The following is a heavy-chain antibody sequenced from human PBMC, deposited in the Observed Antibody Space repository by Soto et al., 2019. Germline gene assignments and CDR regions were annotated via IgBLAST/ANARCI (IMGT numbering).Heavy chain of an antibody. J-gene: IGHJ6*02. CDR1: GGSISSGGYF. D-gene: IGHD3-10*01. CDR3: ARSYNLYGMDV. V-gene: IGHV4-31*11. CDR2: IYYSGST. Sequence: QVQLQESGPGLVKPSQTLSLTCAVSGGSISSGGYFWSWIRQHPGKGLEWIGYIYYSGSTSYNPSLKSRVTISVDTSKNQCSLKLSSVTAADTAVYYCARSYNLYGMDVWGQGTTVTVSS.